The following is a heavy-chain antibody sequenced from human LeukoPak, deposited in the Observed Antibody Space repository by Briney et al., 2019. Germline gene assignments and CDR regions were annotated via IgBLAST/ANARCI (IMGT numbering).Heavy chain of an antibody. Sequence: GGSLRLSRAASGFTFSSHWMTWIRQAPGRGLEWVAFIRYDGSNKYYADSVKGRFTISRDNSKNTLYLQMNSLRAEDTAVYYCAKDFSSSWSLGYWGQGTLVTVSS. J-gene: IGHJ4*02. D-gene: IGHD6-13*01. CDR2: IRYDGSNK. CDR3: AKDFSSSWSLGY. V-gene: IGHV3-30*02. CDR1: GFTFSSHW.